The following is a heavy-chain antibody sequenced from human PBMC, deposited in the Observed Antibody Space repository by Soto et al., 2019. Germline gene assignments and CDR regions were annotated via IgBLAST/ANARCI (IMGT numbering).Heavy chain of an antibody. CDR1: GDSVTSGSHY. Sequence: PSETLSLTCTVSGDSVTSGSHYWSWIRQPPGKGLEYIGYIFYSENTSCHPSLKSRVTISVDTSKNQFSLKVGSVTAADTAVYYCASSSLYGMDVWGQGTTVTVSS. V-gene: IGHV4-61*01. J-gene: IGHJ6*02. CDR2: IFYSENT. CDR3: ASSSLYGMDV.